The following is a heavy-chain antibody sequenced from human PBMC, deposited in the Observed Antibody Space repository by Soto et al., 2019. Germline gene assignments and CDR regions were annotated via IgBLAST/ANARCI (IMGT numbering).Heavy chain of an antibody. Sequence: SETLSLTCAVYGGSFSGYYWSWIRQPPGKGLEWIGEISHSGSTNYNPSLKSRVTISVDTPKNQFSLKLRSVTAADTAVYYCARGNEEDCGITSCANFDSWGQGALVTVSS. J-gene: IGHJ4*02. CDR1: GGSFSGYY. D-gene: IGHD2-2*01. V-gene: IGHV4-34*01. CDR2: ISHSGST. CDR3: ARGNEEDCGITSCANFDS.